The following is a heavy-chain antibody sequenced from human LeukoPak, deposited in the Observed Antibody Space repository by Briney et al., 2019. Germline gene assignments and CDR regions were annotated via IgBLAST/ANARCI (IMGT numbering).Heavy chain of an antibody. CDR1: GFTFSSYA. J-gene: IGHJ4*02. D-gene: IGHD5-12*01. Sequence: PGGSLRLSCAASGFTFSSYAMSWVRQAPGKGLEWVSFISPSGDRTSNADSVEGRFTISRDNTRNTLYLQMNSLRAEDTAVYYCGMRGLTFDWGQGTLVTVSS. CDR2: ISPSGDRT. V-gene: IGHV3-23*01. CDR3: GMRGLTFD.